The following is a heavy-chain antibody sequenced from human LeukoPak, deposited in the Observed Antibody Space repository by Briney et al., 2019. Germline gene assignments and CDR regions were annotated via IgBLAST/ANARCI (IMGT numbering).Heavy chain of an antibody. V-gene: IGHV3-7*01. CDR3: VRGGSRLFDN. D-gene: IGHD6-19*01. CDR1: GFTFSSYC. Sequence: GGSLRLSCAASGFTFSSYCMSWVRQAPGKGLEWVANIKEDGSEKYYVDSVKGRFTISRDNAKNSLFLQMDSLRAEDTAIYYCVRGGSRLFDNWGQGTLVTVSS. J-gene: IGHJ4*02. CDR2: IKEDGSEK.